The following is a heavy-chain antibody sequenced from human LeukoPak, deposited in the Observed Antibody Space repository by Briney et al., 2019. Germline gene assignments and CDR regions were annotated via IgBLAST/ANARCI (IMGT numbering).Heavy chain of an antibody. V-gene: IGHV3-23*01. Sequence: GGSLRLSCEASGFTFHNHGMSWVRQAPGKGLEWVSVISGSSSKTYYADSVRGRFTVSRDNSKNTLYLQMSSLRVDDTAVYYYGKDSRPSVTTFRSRWTDFWGQGTLVTVSS. D-gene: IGHD4-11*01. CDR1: GFTFHNHG. CDR2: ISGSSSKT. CDR3: GKDSRPSVTTFRSRWTDF. J-gene: IGHJ4*02.